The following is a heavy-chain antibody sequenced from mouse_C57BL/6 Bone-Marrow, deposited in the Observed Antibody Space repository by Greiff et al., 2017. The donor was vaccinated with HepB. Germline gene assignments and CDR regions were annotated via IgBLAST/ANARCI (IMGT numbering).Heavy chain of an antibody. CDR2: INSDGGRT. D-gene: IGHD3-1*01. CDR1: EYEFPSHD. V-gene: IGHV5-2*01. CDR3: ARHGTAQAPYCYFDV. Sequence: EVQRVESGGGLVQPGESLKLSCESNEYEFPSHDMSWVRKTPEKRLELVAAINSDGGRTYYPDTMERRFIISRDNTKKTLYLQMSSLRSEDTALYYCARHGTAQAPYCYFDVWGTGTTVTVSS. J-gene: IGHJ1*03.